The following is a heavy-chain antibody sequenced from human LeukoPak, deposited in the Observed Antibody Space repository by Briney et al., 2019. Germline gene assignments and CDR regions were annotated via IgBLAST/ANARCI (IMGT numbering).Heavy chain of an antibody. CDR2: IWYDGSAK. V-gene: IGHV3-33*01. CDR3: ARDLMITFGGADSLDS. J-gene: IGHJ4*02. Sequence: PGGSLRLSCEVSGFTFKSYGMHWVRQAPGKGLEWVADIWYDGSAKYYADSVKGRFTISRDNSKNMLYLQMNSLRVEDTAVYYCARDLMITFGGADSLDSWGQGTLVTVSS. CDR1: GFTFKSYG. D-gene: IGHD3-16*01.